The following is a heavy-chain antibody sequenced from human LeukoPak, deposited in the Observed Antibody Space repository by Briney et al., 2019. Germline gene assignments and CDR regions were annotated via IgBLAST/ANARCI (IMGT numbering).Heavy chain of an antibody. CDR1: GFTFSSYS. Sequence: GGSLRLSCAASGFTFSSYSMNWVRQAPGKGLEWVSSISSSSSYIYYADSVKGRFTTSRDNAKNSLYLQMNSLRAEDTAVYYCARTYCSGGSCHPRGYYFDYWGQGTLVTVSS. CDR2: ISSSSSYI. CDR3: ARTYCSGGSCHPRGYYFDY. D-gene: IGHD2-15*01. V-gene: IGHV3-21*01. J-gene: IGHJ4*02.